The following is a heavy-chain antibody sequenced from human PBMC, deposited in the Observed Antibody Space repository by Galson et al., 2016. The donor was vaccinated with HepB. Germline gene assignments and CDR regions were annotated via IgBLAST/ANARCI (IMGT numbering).Heavy chain of an antibody. CDR1: GGTFSSHT. CDR2: IIPISVTT. V-gene: IGHV1-69*13. J-gene: IGHJ3*01. CDR3: ARVGGYVWWCYRSPRACDC. D-gene: IGHD3-16*02. Sequence: SVKVSCKASGGTFSSHTISWVRQAPGQGLEWMGGIIPISVTTKYAQKFQGSVTISADESTTTAYMELSSLRSEDTAVYYCARVGGYVWWCYRSPRACDCWGQGTLVTVSS.